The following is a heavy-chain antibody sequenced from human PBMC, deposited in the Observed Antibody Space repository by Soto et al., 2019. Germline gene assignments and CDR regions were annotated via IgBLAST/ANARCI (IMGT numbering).Heavy chain of an antibody. CDR1: GGSFRDYY. CDR3: ASQAREQQLFDY. CDR2: IDHRGST. V-gene: IGHV4-34*01. D-gene: IGHD6-13*01. J-gene: IGHJ4*02. Sequence: QVQLQQWGAGLLKPSETLSLTCAVYGGSFRDYYWSWIRQPPGKGLEWIGEIDHRGSTNYNPSLKSRVTISVDTSKNQCSLRLSSVSAADTAVYYCASQAREQQLFDYWGQGTPVTVSS.